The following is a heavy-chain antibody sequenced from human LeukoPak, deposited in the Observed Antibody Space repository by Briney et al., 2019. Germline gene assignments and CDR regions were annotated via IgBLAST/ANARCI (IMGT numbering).Heavy chain of an antibody. CDR3: TRDTFAVAGTARLWY. CDR2: IRSKAYGGTT. V-gene: IGHV3-49*04. CDR1: GFTFGDYA. J-gene: IGHJ4*02. Sequence: PGGSLRLSCTASGFTFGDYAMSWVRQAQGKGWEWVGFIRSKAYGGTTEYAASVKGRFTISRDDSKSIAYLQMNSLKTEDTAVYYCTRDTFAVAGTARLWYWGQGTLVTVSS. D-gene: IGHD6-19*01.